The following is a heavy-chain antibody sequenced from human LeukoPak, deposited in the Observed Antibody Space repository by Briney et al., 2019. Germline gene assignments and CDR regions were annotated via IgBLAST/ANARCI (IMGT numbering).Heavy chain of an antibody. CDR2: IYYSGST. J-gene: IGHJ3*02. Sequence: PSEALSLTCTVSGGSISSYYWSWIRQPPGKGLEWIGYIYYSGSTNYNPSLKSRVTISVDTSKNQFSLKLSSVTAADTAVYYCAREDDIVRGAFDIWGQGTMVTVSS. CDR3: AREDDIVRGAFDI. V-gene: IGHV4-59*12. D-gene: IGHD2-8*01. CDR1: GGSISSYY.